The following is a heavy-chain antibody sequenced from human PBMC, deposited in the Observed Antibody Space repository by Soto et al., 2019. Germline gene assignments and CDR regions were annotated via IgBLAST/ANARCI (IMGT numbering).Heavy chain of an antibody. V-gene: IGHV4-59*01. CDR1: GGSIRSYY. D-gene: IGHD3-10*01. CDR3: ARLYYVSGRPLMDV. J-gene: IGHJ6*02. Sequence: QVQLQESGPGLVKPSETLSLTCALSGGSIRSYYWTWVRQPPGKGLEWIGYIYPNGNTKYNPSLKSRVTISVDTPKNQFSLKVGSVNAADTAVYYCARLYYVSGRPLMDVWGQGTTVTVSS. CDR2: IYPNGNT.